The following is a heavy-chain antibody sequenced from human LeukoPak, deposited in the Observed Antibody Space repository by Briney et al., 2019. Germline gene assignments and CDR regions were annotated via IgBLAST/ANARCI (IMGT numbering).Heavy chain of an antibody. V-gene: IGHV4-31*03. Sequence: PSETLSLTCTVSGDSISSGVSYWSWIRQHPGRGLEWIGNIYYSGSTHYNPSLMSRLTISVDTSKNQFSLKLSSVTAADTAVYYCARAPHYDISAFDYWGQGTLVTVSS. CDR3: ARAPHYDISAFDY. J-gene: IGHJ4*02. CDR2: IYYSGST. CDR1: GDSISSGVSY. D-gene: IGHD3-9*01.